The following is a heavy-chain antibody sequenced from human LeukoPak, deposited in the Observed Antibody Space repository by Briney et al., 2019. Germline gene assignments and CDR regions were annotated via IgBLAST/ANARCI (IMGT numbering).Heavy chain of an antibody. V-gene: IGHV4-4*02. CDR1: GVFISSGYW. D-gene: IGHD2-21*01. Sequence: SETLSLTCGVSGVFISSGYWWSWVRQPPGKGLEWIGEIHHSGSTNYNSFLKTRITISVDKSRNQFSLRLSSVTAADTAVYYCARNGHYSMDHWGQGTLVTVSS. CDR2: IHHSGST. CDR3: ARNGHYSMDH. J-gene: IGHJ4*02.